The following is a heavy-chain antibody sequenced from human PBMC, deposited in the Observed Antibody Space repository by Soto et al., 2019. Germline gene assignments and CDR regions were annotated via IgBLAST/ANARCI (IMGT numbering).Heavy chain of an antibody. CDR3: ARSIGIAVAHSDY. CDR1: GGSISSGGYY. D-gene: IGHD6-19*01. Sequence: QVQLQESGPGLVKPSQTLSLTCTVSGGSISSGGYYWSWIRQHPVKGLEWIGYIYYIGSTYYNPSLKCRVTISLDTSKNQFSLKLSSVTAADTAVYYCARSIGIAVAHSDYWRQGTLVTVSS. J-gene: IGHJ4*02. V-gene: IGHV4-31*03. CDR2: IYYIGST.